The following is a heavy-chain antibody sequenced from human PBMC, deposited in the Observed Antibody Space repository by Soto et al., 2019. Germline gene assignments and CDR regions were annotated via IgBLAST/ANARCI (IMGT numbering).Heavy chain of an antibody. D-gene: IGHD3-22*01. J-gene: IGHJ6*02. CDR2: ISYDGSNK. CDR1: GFTFSSYG. CDR3: AKDGDYYYDSSGYYPDV. V-gene: IGHV3-30*18. Sequence: QSGGSLRLSCAASGFTFSSYGMHWVRQAPGKGLEWVAVISYDGSNKYYADSVKGRFTISRDNSKNTLYLQMNSLRAEDTAVYYCAKDGDYYYDSSGYYPDVWGQGTTVTVSS.